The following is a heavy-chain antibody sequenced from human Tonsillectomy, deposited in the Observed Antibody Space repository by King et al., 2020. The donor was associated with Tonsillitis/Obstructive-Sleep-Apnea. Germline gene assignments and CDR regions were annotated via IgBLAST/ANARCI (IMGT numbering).Heavy chain of an antibody. CDR2: ISFDGSNK. Sequence: VQLVESGGGVVQPGKSLGLSCAASGFIFSTYAMHWVRQAPGKGLEWVAVISFDGSNKYYAESVKGRFTISRDNSKNTLYLQMNSLRAEDTAVFYCARDRGVTGWYFDHWGQGTLVAVSS. V-gene: IGHV3-30*04. CDR1: GFIFSTYA. J-gene: IGHJ4*02. CDR3: ARDRGVTGWYFDH. D-gene: IGHD3-10*01.